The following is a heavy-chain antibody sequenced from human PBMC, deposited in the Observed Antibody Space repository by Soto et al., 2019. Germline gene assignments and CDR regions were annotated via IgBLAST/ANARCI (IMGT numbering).Heavy chain of an antibody. Sequence: SETLSLTCTVSGASITSGNYYWGWIRQPPGKGLQWIGSSSYTGNTYFNPSLRSRVTISFDTSKNQFYLRLTSVTAADTAVYYCERAYYDTNGYSIDPWGQGTLVTVSS. D-gene: IGHD3-22*01. CDR2: SSYTGNT. CDR3: ERAYYDTNGYSIDP. CDR1: GASITSGNYY. V-gene: IGHV4-39*07. J-gene: IGHJ5*02.